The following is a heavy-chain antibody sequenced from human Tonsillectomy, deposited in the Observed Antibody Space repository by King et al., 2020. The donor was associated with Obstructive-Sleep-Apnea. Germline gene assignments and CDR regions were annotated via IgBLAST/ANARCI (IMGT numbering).Heavy chain of an antibody. CDR1: GYTFTSYY. CDR2: INPSGGST. D-gene: IGHD3-10*01. J-gene: IGHJ4*02. CDR3: AREHYYGSGRGKTPKSFDY. Sequence: VQLVESGAEVKKPGASVKVSCKASGYTFTSYYMHWVRQAPGQGLEWMGIINPSGGSTSYAQKFQGRVTMTRDTSTTTVYMELSSLRSEDTAVYYCAREHYYGSGRGKTPKSFDYWGQGTLVTVSS. V-gene: IGHV1-46*03.